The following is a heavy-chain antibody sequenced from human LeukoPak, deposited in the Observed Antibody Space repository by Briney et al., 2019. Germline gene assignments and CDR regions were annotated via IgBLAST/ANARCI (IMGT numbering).Heavy chain of an antibody. Sequence: GGSLRLSCAVSGFTFSSYTMNWVRQPPGKGLEWVSNIGTSSTTIYYADSVKGRFTISRDNAKNSLYLQMNSLRADDTAVYYCARFAAGGSYYYYMDVWGKGTTVTVSS. CDR3: ARFAAGGSYYYYMDV. D-gene: IGHD6-25*01. J-gene: IGHJ6*03. V-gene: IGHV3-48*01. CDR2: IGTSSTTI. CDR1: GFTFSSYT.